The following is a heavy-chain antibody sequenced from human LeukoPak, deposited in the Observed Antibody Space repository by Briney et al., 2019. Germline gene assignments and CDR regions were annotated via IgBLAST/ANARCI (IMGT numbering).Heavy chain of an antibody. CDR2: INHSGAT. CDR3: ARDERTLYSSGWYYFDY. V-gene: IGHV4-34*01. D-gene: IGHD6-19*01. CDR1: GGSFSDYS. J-gene: IGHJ4*02. Sequence: PSETLSLTCAVSGGSFSDYSWSWIRQSPGEGLEWIGEINHSGATNYNPSFKSRVTISVDTSKNQFSLKLSSVTAADTAVYYCARDERTLYSSGWYYFDYWGQGTLVTVSS.